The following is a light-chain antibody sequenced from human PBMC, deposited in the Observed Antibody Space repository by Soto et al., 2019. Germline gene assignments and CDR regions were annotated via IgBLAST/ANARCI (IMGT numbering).Light chain of an antibody. CDR3: QQYYSYPYT. CDR2: AAS. J-gene: IGKJ2*01. CDR1: QGISSY. V-gene: IGKV1-8*01. Sequence: AIRMTQSPSSLSASTGDRVTITCRASQGISSYLAWYQQKPGKAPKLLIYAASTLQSGVPSRFSGSGSGTDFTPTISSLQSEDFATYYCQQYYSYPYTFGHGTKLEIK.